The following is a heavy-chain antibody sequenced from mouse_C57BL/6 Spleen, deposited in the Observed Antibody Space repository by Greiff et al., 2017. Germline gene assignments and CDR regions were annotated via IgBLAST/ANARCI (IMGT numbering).Heavy chain of an antibody. J-gene: IGHJ1*03. Sequence: EVQLQQSGPELVKPGASVKISCKASGYTFTDYYMNWVKQSHGKSLEWIGDINPNNGGTSYNQKFKGKATLTVDKSSSTAYMELRSLTSEDSAVYYCARFITTVVATTRYFDVWGTGTTVTVSS. CDR1: GYTFTDYY. V-gene: IGHV1-26*01. CDR3: ARFITTVVATTRYFDV. D-gene: IGHD1-1*01. CDR2: INPNNGGT.